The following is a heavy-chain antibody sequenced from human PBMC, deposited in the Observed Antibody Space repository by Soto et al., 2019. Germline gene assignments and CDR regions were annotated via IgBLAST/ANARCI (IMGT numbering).Heavy chain of an antibody. CDR3: AKGIDSSGHFYIFDY. D-gene: IGHD3-22*01. Sequence: EVQLLDSGGGLVQPGGSLILSCAASGFSFRTFPMSCVRQAPGKGPEWVSHSRGSADATYYPDSVKGRFIISRDNSKNTLYLQTNSMRAENTAVYYCAKGIDSSGHFYIFDYWGQGPLVTVSS. CDR2: SRGSADAT. V-gene: IGHV3-23*01. CDR1: GFSFRTFP. J-gene: IGHJ4*02.